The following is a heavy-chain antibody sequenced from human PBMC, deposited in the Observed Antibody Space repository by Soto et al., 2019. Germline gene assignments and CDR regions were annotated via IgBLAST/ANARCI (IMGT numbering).Heavy chain of an antibody. Sequence: EMQLVESGGGLVQPGGSLRVSCAASGFTFSDYSMTWVRQAPGKGLEWLSYISTTSTTIYYADSVKGRFTISRDNAKNSLYLQMNSLRDEDTAVYYCVRFKSRKRSGYYPLQNWFDPWGQGALVTVSS. D-gene: IGHD3-22*01. CDR3: VRFKSRKRSGYYPLQNWFDP. CDR1: GFTFSDYS. V-gene: IGHV3-48*02. CDR2: ISTTSTTI. J-gene: IGHJ5*02.